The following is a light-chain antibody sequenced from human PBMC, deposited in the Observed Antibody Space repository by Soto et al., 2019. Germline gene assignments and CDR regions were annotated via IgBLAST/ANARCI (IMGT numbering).Light chain of an antibody. V-gene: IGLV2-14*01. CDR1: SSDVGGYNY. CDR2: GVT. CDR3: SSYTSASTLLYL. J-gene: IGLJ1*01. Sequence: QSALTQPASVSGSPGQSITISCTGTSSDVGGYNYVSWYQPHPGIAPKLRIYGVTNRPSWVSTLFSGSKSGNTASLTISGLQAEDEADDHCSSYTSASTLLYLFGTGTKVTVL.